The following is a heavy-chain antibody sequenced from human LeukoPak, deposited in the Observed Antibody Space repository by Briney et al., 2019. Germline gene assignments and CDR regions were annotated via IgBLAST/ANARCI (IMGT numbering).Heavy chain of an antibody. J-gene: IGHJ6*01. V-gene: IGHV4-59*01. CDR2: FYYSGSP. CDR3: ARGGLYFGEERNYGMDV. Sequence: SETLSLTCTVSGGSIRSYYWSWIRQPRGKGLEWIGYFYYSGSPNYNPSLRSRVSISVDTSKNQFSLKLNSVTAADTAVYYCARGGLYFGEERNYGMDVWGQGTTVTVSS. D-gene: IGHD3-10*01. CDR1: GGSIRSYY.